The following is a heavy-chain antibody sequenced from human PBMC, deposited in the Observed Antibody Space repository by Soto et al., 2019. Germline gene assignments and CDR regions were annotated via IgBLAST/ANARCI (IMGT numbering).Heavy chain of an antibody. J-gene: IGHJ4*02. CDR1: GGSISSSSYY. Sequence: SETLSLTCTVSGGSISSSSYYWGWIRQPPGKGLEWIGSIYYSGSTYYNPSLKSRVTISVDTSKNQFSLKLSSVTAADTAVYYCARPHYGLVYYFDYWGQGTLVTVSS. CDR2: IYYSGST. CDR3: ARPHYGLVYYFDY. D-gene: IGHD3-10*01. V-gene: IGHV4-39*01.